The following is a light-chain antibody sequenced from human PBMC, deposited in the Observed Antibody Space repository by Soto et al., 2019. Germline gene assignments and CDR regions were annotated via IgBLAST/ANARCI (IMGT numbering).Light chain of an antibody. Sequence: ATLSCRASQSISSNLAWYQQKPGQAPRLLISDASNRATGIPARFSGSGSGTEFTLTISSLQSEDFAVYYCQQYNNWPPVTFGPGTKVDIK. CDR1: QSISSN. CDR2: DAS. CDR3: QQYNNWPPVT. J-gene: IGKJ3*01. V-gene: IGKV3D-15*01.